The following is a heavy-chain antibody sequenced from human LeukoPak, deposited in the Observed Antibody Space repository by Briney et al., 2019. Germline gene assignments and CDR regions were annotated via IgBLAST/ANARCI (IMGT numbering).Heavy chain of an antibody. CDR2: INPNSGGT. CDR1: GYTFTGYY. Sequence: ASVKVSCKAPGYTFTGYYMHWVRQAPGQGLEWMGWINPNSGGTNYAQKFQGRVTMTRDTSISTAYMELSRLRSDDTAVYYCARSRWIRDAFDIWGQGTMVTVSS. J-gene: IGHJ3*02. V-gene: IGHV1-2*02. D-gene: IGHD5-12*01. CDR3: ARSRWIRDAFDI.